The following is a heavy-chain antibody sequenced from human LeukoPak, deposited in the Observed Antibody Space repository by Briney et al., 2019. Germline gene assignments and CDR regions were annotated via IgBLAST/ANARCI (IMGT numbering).Heavy chain of an antibody. CDR3: AKAQRRGGSGWKTYFDY. V-gene: IGHV3-9*01. Sequence: GGSLRLSCAASGLIFETYAMHWVRQAPGKGPEWVSGVSWNSSNTDYADAVRGRFTVSRDTAKHSLYLQMAGLRAEDTAFYYCAKAQRRGGSGWKTYFDYWGQGTLVTLSS. CDR2: VSWNSSNT. J-gene: IGHJ4*02. CDR1: GLIFETYA. D-gene: IGHD6-19*01.